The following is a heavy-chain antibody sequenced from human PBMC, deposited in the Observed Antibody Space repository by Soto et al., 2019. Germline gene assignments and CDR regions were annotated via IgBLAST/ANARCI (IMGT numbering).Heavy chain of an antibody. CDR2: IIPIFGTA. CDR1: GGTFSSYA. Sequence: SVKVSCKASGGTFSSYAISWVRQAPGQGLEWMGGIIPIFGTANYAQKFQGRVTITADESTSTAYMELSSLRSEDTAVYYCARDRSTAMVTEPQEYYYYYGMDVWGQGTTVTVSS. J-gene: IGHJ6*02. V-gene: IGHV1-69*13. D-gene: IGHD5-18*01. CDR3: ARDRSTAMVTEPQEYYYYYGMDV.